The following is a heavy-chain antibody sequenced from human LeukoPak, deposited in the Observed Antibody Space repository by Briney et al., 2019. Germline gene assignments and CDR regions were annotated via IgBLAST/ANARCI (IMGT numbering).Heavy chain of an antibody. J-gene: IGHJ4*02. CDR3: ARSSIVGATTYSDY. CDR2: IIPIFGTA. CDR1: GGTFISYA. Sequence: SVKVSCKASGGTFISYAISGVRQAPGQGLEWMGRIIPIFGTANYAQKFQGRVTITTDESTSTAYMELSILRSEDTAVYYCARSSIVGATTYSDYWGQGTLVTVSS. V-gene: IGHV1-69*05. D-gene: IGHD1-26*01.